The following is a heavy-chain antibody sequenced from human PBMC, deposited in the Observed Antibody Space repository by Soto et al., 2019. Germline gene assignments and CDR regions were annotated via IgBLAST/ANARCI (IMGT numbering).Heavy chain of an antibody. CDR2: SYYSGSS. V-gene: IGHV4-59*01. CDR1: GSSFSNYS. D-gene: IGHD6-19*01. Sequence: SETLSLTCAVSGSSFSNYSWSWIRQPPRKGLEWIGYSYYSGSSNYNPSLSSRVTISVDTSKKQFSLKLSSVTAADTAVYYCARVAVAGNYNYGMDVWGQGNTVTV. J-gene: IGHJ6*02. CDR3: ARVAVAGNYNYGMDV.